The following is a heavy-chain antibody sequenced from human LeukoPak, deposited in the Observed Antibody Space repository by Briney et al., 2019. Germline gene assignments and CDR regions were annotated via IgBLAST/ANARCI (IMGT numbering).Heavy chain of an antibody. D-gene: IGHD3-10*01. V-gene: IGHV1-18*01. CDR1: GYTFSSYG. Sequence: ASVKVSCKASGYTFSSYGITCVRQAPGEGLEWMGWISGYNGKTDYAQKLQDRVTLTTHTYTNTAYMELRSLKPEDTAVYYCARSRNYYSGGGYWGQGTLVTVSS. J-gene: IGHJ4*02. CDR3: ARSRNYYSGGGY. CDR2: ISGYNGKT.